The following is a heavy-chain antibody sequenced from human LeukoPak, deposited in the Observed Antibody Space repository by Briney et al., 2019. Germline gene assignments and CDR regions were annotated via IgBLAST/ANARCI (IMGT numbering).Heavy chain of an antibody. J-gene: IGHJ4*02. CDR3: ARARSRDFWSGYWSARYYFDY. CDR1: GGSFSGYY. V-gene: IGHV4-34*01. D-gene: IGHD3-3*01. Sequence: KPSETLSLTCAVYGGSFSGYYWSWIRQPPGKGLEWIGEINHSGSTNYNPSLKSRVTISVDTSKNQFSLKLSSVTAADTAVYYCARARSRDFWSGYWSARYYFDYWGQGTLVTVSS. CDR2: INHSGST.